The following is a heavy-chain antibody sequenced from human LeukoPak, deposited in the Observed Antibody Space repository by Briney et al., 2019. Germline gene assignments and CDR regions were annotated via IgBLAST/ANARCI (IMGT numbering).Heavy chain of an antibody. V-gene: IGHV4-39*01. D-gene: IGHD3-10*01. CDR1: GGSIRSSLYY. CDR3: ARVYGITMVRGVSDY. CDR2: IDYSGST. J-gene: IGHJ4*02. Sequence: SETLSLTCTVSGGSIRSSLYYWAWIRQTPGKGLEWIGSIDYSGSTNYNPSLKSRATIFVDTSKNQFSLKLSSLTAADTAVYYCARVYGITMVRGVSDYWGQGTLVTVSS.